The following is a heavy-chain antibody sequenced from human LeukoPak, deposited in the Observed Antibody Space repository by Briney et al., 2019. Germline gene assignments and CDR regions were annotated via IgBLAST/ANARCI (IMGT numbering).Heavy chain of an antibody. J-gene: IGHJ4*02. V-gene: IGHV1-8*01. CDR1: GYTFTSYD. Sequence: ASVKVSCKASGYTFTSYDINWVRQATGQGLEWMGWMNPNSGNTGYAQKFQGRVTMTRNTSISTAYMELSSLRSEDTAVYYCARGLVCSGGSCYSRLFDYWGQGTLVTVSS. CDR3: ARGLVCSGGSCYSRLFDY. D-gene: IGHD2-15*01. CDR2: MNPNSGNT.